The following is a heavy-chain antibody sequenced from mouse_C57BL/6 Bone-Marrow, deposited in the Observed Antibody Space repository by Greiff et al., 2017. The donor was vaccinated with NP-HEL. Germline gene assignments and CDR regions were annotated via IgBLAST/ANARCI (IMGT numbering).Heavy chain of an antibody. CDR3: ARGSDYLFAY. J-gene: IGHJ3*01. Sequence: EVKLVESGGGLVKPGGSLKLSCAASGFTFSSYAMSWVRQTPEKRLEWVATISDGGSYTYYPDNVKGRFTISRDNAKNNLYLQMSHLKSEDTAMYYCARGSDYLFAYWGQGTLVTVSA. CDR1: GFTFSSYA. V-gene: IGHV5-4*03. CDR2: ISDGGSYT. D-gene: IGHD2-4*01.